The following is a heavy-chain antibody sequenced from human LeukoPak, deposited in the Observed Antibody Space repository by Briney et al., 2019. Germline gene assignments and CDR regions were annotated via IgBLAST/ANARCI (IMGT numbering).Heavy chain of an antibody. CDR2: ISSSSSYI. D-gene: IGHD3-22*01. CDR3: VRDRGYSTFDY. J-gene: IGHJ4*02. Sequence: GGSLRLSCAASGFTFSSYSMNWVRQAPGKGLERVSSISSSSSYIYYADSVKGRFTISRDNAKDSLYLQMNGLRAEDTAVYFCVRDRGYSTFDYWGQGTLVTVSS. CDR1: GFTFSSYS. V-gene: IGHV3-21*04.